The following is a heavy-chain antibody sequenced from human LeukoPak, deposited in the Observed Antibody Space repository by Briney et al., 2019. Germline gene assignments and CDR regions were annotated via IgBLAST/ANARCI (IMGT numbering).Heavy chain of an antibody. CDR2: ISGSGGST. Sequence: GGSLRLSCAASGFTFSSYAMSWVRQAPGKGLEWVSAISGSGGSTYYADSVKGRFTISRDNSKNTLYLQMNSLRAEDTAVYYCAKLGQTYYDILTGIPSFDYWGQGTLVTVSS. J-gene: IGHJ4*02. CDR3: AKLGQTYYDILTGIPSFDY. D-gene: IGHD3-9*01. CDR1: GFTFSSYA. V-gene: IGHV3-23*01.